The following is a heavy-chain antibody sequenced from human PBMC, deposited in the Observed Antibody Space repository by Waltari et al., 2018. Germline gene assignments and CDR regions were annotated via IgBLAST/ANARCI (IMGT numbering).Heavy chain of an antibody. CDR3: ARGYDSSGYYPDY. CDR2: ITSSSSTI. V-gene: IGHV3-48*02. CDR1: GFTFSSYS. J-gene: IGHJ4*02. Sequence: EVQLVESGGGLVQPGGSLRLSCAASGFTFSSYSMIWVRQAPGKGLEWVSYITSSSSTIYYADSVKGRFTISRDNAKNSLYLQMNSLRDEDTAVYSCARGYDSSGYYPDYWGQGTVVTVSS. D-gene: IGHD3-22*01.